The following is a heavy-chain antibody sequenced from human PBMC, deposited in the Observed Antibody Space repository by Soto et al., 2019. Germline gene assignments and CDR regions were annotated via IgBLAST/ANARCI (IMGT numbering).Heavy chain of an antibody. D-gene: IGHD3-10*01. V-gene: IGHV1-8*01. J-gene: IGHJ4*02. Sequence: QVQLVQSGAEVKKPGASVKVSCKASGYTFTSYDINWVRQATGQGLEWMGWMNPTSGNTGYAQKFQGRVTKTRNTSICTAYMELSSLRSEDTAVYYCARGGVFFFAAPTNPFDYWGQGTLVTVSS. CDR2: MNPTSGNT. CDR3: ARGGVFFFAAPTNPFDY. CDR1: GYTFTSYD.